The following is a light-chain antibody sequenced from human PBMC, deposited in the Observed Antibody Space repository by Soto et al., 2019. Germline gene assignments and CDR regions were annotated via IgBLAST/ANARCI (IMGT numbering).Light chain of an antibody. CDR1: SGDVGAYNS. Sequence: QSVLTQPPSASGSPGQSVTISCTGTSGDVGAYNSVSWYQQHPGKAPKLMIYGVSTRPSGVPDRFSGSKSGNTASLTVSGLQAEDEADYYCSSYVGRNNPVVFGGGTQLTVL. J-gene: IGLJ2*01. CDR2: GVS. V-gene: IGLV2-8*01. CDR3: SSYVGRNNPVV.